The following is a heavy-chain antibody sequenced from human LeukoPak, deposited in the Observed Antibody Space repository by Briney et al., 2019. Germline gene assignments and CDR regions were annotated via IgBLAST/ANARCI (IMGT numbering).Heavy chain of an antibody. Sequence: SETLSLTCTVSGGSISSSSYYWGWIRQPPGKGLEWIGSIYYSGSTYYNPSFKSRVTISVDTSKNQFSLKLSSVTAADTAVYYCARGSGYYYVLNWFDPWGQGTLVTVSS. D-gene: IGHD3-22*01. CDR3: ARGSGYYYVLNWFDP. CDR2: IYYSGST. J-gene: IGHJ5*02. V-gene: IGHV4-39*07. CDR1: GGSISSSSYY.